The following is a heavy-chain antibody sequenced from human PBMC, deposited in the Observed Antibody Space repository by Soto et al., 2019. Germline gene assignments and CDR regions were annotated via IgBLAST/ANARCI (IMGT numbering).Heavy chain of an antibody. CDR1: GGSISSPNL. V-gene: IGHV4-4*02. J-gene: IGHJ4*01. CDR3: ARSPRSIAAGGIDF. Sequence: QVRLQESGPGLVKPSGTLSLTCAVSGGSISSPNLWTWVRQPPGKGLEWIGEIYHIGSTTFNPSLKSRVTVSVDKSKNHFSLKLSSVTAADTAVYYCARSPRSIAAGGIDFWGQEILVTVSS. D-gene: IGHD6-13*01. CDR2: IYHIGST.